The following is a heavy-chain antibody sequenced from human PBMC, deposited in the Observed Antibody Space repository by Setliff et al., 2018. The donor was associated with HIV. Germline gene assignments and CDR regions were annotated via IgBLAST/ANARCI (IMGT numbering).Heavy chain of an antibody. CDR2: IYPNTGGT. D-gene: IGHD4-17*01. CDR3: ARSTTVD. Sequence: ASVKVSCKASGYTFTEYYIHWVRQAPGQGLEWMGWIYPNTGGTNYAQKFQGRVTMTRDTSISTAYMELSRLRSDDTALYYCARSTTVDWGQGTMVTVSS. J-gene: IGHJ4*02. CDR1: GYTFTEYY. V-gene: IGHV1-2*02.